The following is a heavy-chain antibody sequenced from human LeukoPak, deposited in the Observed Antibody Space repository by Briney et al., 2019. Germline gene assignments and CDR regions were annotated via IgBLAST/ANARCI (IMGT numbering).Heavy chain of an antibody. Sequence: SETLSLTCTVSGDSISSSSYSWGWIRQPPGKGLEWIGSIYYSGSTYYSPSLMSRVTISVDTSKNQFSLNLSSVTAADTAVYFCARAPHFFDTSGSRYYFDYWGQGALVTVSS. V-gene: IGHV4-39*07. CDR2: IYYSGST. CDR1: GDSISSSSYS. D-gene: IGHD3-22*01. CDR3: ARAPHFFDTSGSRYYFDY. J-gene: IGHJ4*02.